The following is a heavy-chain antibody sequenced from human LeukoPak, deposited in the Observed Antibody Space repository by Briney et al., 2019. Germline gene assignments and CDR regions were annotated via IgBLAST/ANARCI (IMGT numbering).Heavy chain of an antibody. CDR3: ARDKVVVPAAIASRNWFDP. J-gene: IGHJ5*02. CDR2: ISSSSSYI. CDR1: GFTFSSYS. V-gene: IGHV3-21*01. D-gene: IGHD2-2*01. Sequence: GGSLRLSCAASGFTFSSYSMNWVRQAPGKGLEWVSSISSSSSYIYYADSVKGRFTISRDNAKNSLYLQMNSLRAEDTAVYYHARDKVVVPAAIASRNWFDPWGQGTLVTVSS.